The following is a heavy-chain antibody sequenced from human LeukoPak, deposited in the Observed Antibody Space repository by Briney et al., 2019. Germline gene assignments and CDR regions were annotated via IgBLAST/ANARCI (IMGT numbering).Heavy chain of an antibody. Sequence: ASVKVSCKASGYTFTSYYMHWVRQAPGQGLEWMGIINPSGGSTSYAQKFQGRVTMTRDTSTSTVYMELSSLRSEDTAVYYCARDRNPLAEKYYFDYWGQGTLVTVSS. CDR1: GYTFTSYY. CDR2: INPSGGST. V-gene: IGHV1-46*01. J-gene: IGHJ4*02. D-gene: IGHD6-13*01. CDR3: ARDRNPLAEKYYFDY.